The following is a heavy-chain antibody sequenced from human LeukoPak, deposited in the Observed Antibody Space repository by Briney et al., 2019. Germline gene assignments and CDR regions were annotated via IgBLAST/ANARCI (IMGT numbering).Heavy chain of an antibody. Sequence: ASVKVSCKASGYTFTSYAMNWVRQAPGQGLEWMGWISAYNGNTNYAQKLQGRVTMTTDTSTSTAYMELRSLRSDDTAVYYCARSEASGSHLQYWGQGTLVTVSS. V-gene: IGHV1-18*01. CDR2: ISAYNGNT. CDR3: ARSEASGSHLQY. D-gene: IGHD1-26*01. CDR1: GYTFTSYA. J-gene: IGHJ4*02.